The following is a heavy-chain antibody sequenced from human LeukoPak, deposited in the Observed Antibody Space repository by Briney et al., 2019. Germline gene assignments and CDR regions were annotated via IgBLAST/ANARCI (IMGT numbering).Heavy chain of an antibody. Sequence: SETLSLTCTVSGASTSNYQWSWIRQTAGKRLEWIGHINSSGGTYYNPSLKSGVTMSVDTSKNQVFVKLTSVTAADTAVYYCVRDGYSTAWGYYSDSWGQGILVTVSS. V-gene: IGHV4-4*07. J-gene: IGHJ4*02. CDR3: VRDGYSTAWGYYSDS. CDR2: INSSGGT. CDR1: GASTSNYQ. D-gene: IGHD4-11*01.